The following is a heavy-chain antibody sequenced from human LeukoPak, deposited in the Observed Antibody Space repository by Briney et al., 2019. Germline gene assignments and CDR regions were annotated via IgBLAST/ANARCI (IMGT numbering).Heavy chain of an antibody. J-gene: IGHJ4*02. Sequence: GGSQRLSCAASGFTVSSNYMSWVRQAPGKGLEWVSVISGSGGSTYHADSVKGRFTISRDNSKNTLYLQMNSLRAEDTAVYYCAKRRELLGYFDYWGQGTLVTVSS. D-gene: IGHD1-26*01. CDR1: GFTVSSNY. CDR3: AKRRELLGYFDY. V-gene: IGHV3-23*01. CDR2: ISGSGGST.